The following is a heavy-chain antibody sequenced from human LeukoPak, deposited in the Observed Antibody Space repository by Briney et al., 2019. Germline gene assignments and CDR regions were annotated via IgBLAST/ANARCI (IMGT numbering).Heavy chain of an antibody. CDR1: GFTFDDYG. CDR3: ARVNYGSGSYTYYFDY. V-gene: IGHV3-20*04. J-gene: IGHJ4*02. D-gene: IGHD3-10*01. Sequence: GGSLRLSCAASGFTFDDYGTSWVRQAPGKGLEWVSGISWNAGSRGYADSVMGRLTISRDNAKTSVYVQMNSLRAEDTALYYCARVNYGSGSYTYYFDYWGQGTLVTVSS. CDR2: ISWNAGSR.